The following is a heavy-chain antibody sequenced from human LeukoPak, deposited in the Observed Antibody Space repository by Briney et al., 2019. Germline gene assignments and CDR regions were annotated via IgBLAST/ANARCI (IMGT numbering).Heavy chain of an antibody. Sequence: SETLSLTCTVSGGSISSGGYYWSWIRQHPGKGLEWIGYIYYSGSTYYNPSLKSRATISVDTSKNQFSLKLSSVTAADTAVYYCARDDTNYERGFDYWGQGTLVTVSS. CDR3: ARDDTNYERGFDY. D-gene: IGHD3-22*01. CDR2: IYYSGST. J-gene: IGHJ4*02. CDR1: GGSISSGGYY. V-gene: IGHV4-31*03.